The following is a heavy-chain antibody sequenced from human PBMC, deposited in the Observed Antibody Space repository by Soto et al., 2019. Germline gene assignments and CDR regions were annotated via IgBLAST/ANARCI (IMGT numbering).Heavy chain of an antibody. CDR1: GFTSSSFV. CDR2: ISSDGNNQ. D-gene: IGHD3-10*01. J-gene: IGHJ3*02. Sequence: QVQLVESGGGVVQPGRSLRLSCAASGFTSSSFVIHWVRQAPGKGLEWLAVISSDGNNQYYADSVKGRFTISRDNSKNTLYLQVNSLRAEDTAVYVCAKERGVLDAFDIGSEGTMVTVSS. V-gene: IGHV3-30*18. CDR3: AKERGVLDAFDI.